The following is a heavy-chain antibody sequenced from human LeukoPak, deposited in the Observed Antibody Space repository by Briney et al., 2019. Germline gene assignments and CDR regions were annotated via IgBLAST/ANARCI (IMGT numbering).Heavy chain of an antibody. V-gene: IGHV3-13*01. D-gene: IGHD3-16*01. J-gene: IGHJ4*02. CDR3: ATNGGGSYYFDY. CDR2: IGTAGDT. CDR1: GFTFSSYD. Sequence: GGSLRLSCAASGFTFSSYDMHWVRQATGKGLEWVSAIGTAGDTYYPGSVKGRFTISRENAKNSLYLQMNSLRAGDTAVYYCATNGGGSYYFDYWGQGTLVTVSS.